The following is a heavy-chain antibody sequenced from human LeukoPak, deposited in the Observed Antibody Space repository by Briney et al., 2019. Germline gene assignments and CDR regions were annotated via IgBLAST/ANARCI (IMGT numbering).Heavy chain of an antibody. CDR2: INPNSGGT. D-gene: IGHD5-12*01. CDR1: GYTFTGYY. CDR3: ARDSGYDSQKYYYYYYGMDV. V-gene: IGHV1-2*06. J-gene: IGHJ6*02. Sequence: GASVKVSCKASGYTFTGYYMHWVRQAPGQGLEWMGRINPNSGGTNYAQKFQGRVTMTRDTSISTAYMELSRLRPDDTAVYYCARDSGYDSQKYYYYYYGMDVWGQGTTVTVSS.